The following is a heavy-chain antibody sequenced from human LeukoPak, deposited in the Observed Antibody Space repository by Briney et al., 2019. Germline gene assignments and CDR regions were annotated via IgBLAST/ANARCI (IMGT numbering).Heavy chain of an antibody. CDR2: ISWNSGSI. J-gene: IGHJ4*02. V-gene: IGHV3-9*01. CDR1: GFTFDDYA. CDR3: VKATLADIVVVIAAFFDH. Sequence: GGSLRLSCAASGFTFDDYAMHWVRQAPGKGLEWVSGISWNSGSIGYADSVKGRFTISRDNAKNSLYLQMNSLRPDDTALYYCVKATLADIVVVIAAFFDHWGQGALVTVSS. D-gene: IGHD2-15*01.